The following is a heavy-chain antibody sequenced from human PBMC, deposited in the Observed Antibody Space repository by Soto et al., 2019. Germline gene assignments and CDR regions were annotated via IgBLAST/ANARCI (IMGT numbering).Heavy chain of an antibody. J-gene: IGHJ4*02. V-gene: IGHV1-18*04. CDR3: AKGPDYYDSSGYYYLALDY. Sequence: QVQLVQSGAEVKKPGASVKVSCKASGYTFTSYGISWVRQAPGQGLEWMGSISAYNGNTNYAQKLQGRVTMTTDTSTSTAYMELRSLRSDDTAVYYCAKGPDYYDSSGYYYLALDYWGQGTLVTVSS. CDR2: ISAYNGNT. D-gene: IGHD3-22*01. CDR1: GYTFTSYG.